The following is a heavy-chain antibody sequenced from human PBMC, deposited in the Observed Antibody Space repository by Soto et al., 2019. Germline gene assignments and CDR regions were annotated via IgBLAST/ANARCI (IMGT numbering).Heavy chain of an antibody. D-gene: IGHD3-3*01. CDR2: IYNGGSP. CDR3: ARGEWFLRGYGMDV. V-gene: IGHV4-59*02. J-gene: IGHJ6*04. CDR1: GDSVSTAY. Sequence: SETLSLTCTVSGDSVSTAYWSWIRQPPGKRLEYIGFIYNGGSPNYNPSLESRVTISPDTSKNQFSLKLTSVTAADTAVYYCARGEWFLRGYGMDVWGGGTTVTVSS.